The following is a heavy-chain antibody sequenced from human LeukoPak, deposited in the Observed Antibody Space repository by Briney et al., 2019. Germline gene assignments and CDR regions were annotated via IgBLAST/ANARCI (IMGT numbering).Heavy chain of an antibody. CDR3: ASACTSTSCYLPAY. CDR2: ISGSAGST. V-gene: IGHV3-23*01. D-gene: IGHD2-2*01. J-gene: IGHJ4*02. Sequence: GGSLRLSCAASGFTFSSYWMSWVRQTPGKGLEWVSGISGSAGSTYYADSVKGRFTISRDNSKNTLYLQMSSLRAEDTAVYYCASACTSTSCYLPAYWGQGTLVTVSS. CDR1: GFTFSSYW.